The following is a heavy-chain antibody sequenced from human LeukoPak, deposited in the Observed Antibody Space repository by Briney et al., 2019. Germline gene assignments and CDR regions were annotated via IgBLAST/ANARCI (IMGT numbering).Heavy chain of an antibody. Sequence: PSETLSLTCAVYGGSFSGYYWSWIRQPPGKGLEWIGEINHSGSTNYNPSLKSRVTISVDTSKNQFSLKLSSVTAADTAVYYCARGDSGYDLYYWGQGTLVTVSS. J-gene: IGHJ4*02. D-gene: IGHD5-12*01. V-gene: IGHV4-34*01. CDR2: INHSGST. CDR1: GGSFSGYY. CDR3: ARGDSGYDLYY.